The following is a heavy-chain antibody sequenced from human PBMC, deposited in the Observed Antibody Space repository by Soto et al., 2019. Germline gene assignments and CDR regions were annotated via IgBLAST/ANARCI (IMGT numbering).Heavy chain of an antibody. J-gene: IGHJ6*01. V-gene: IGHV3-30*18. D-gene: IGHD2-2*01. CDR3: AKDHSSNYYYGMDV. CDR1: GFTFSSYG. Sequence: QVQLVESGGGVVQPGRSLRLSCAASGFTFSSYGMHWVRQAPGKGLEWVAVISYDGSNKYYADSVKGRFTISRDNSKNTLYLQMNSLRAEDTAVYYCAKDHSSNYYYGMDVW. CDR2: ISYDGSNK.